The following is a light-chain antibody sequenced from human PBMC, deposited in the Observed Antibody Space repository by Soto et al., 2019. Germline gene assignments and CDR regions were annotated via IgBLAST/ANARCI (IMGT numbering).Light chain of an antibody. CDR2: GAS. CDR3: LHRSIGFT. CDR1: QSVGTY. Sequence: EIVLTQSPATLSLSPGERATLSCRASQSVGTYLAWYQQKRGQSPRLLIYGASKRAPGIPARFSGSGSGTDFPLTINSLEPEYFAVYDCLHRSIGFTFGPGTKVEVK. V-gene: IGKV3-11*01. J-gene: IGKJ3*01.